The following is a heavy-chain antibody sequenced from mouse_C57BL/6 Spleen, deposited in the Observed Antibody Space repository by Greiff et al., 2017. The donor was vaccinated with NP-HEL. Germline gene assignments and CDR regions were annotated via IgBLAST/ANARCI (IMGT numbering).Heavy chain of an antibody. J-gene: IGHJ3*01. D-gene: IGHD2-3*01. V-gene: IGHV1-69*01. Sequence: VQLQQPGAELVMPGASVKLSCKASGYTFTSYWMHWVKQRPGQGLEWIGEIDPSDSYTNYNQKFKGKSTLTVDKSSSTAYMQLSILTSEDSAVYYCARKGIYDGYYAFAYWGQGTLVTVSA. CDR3: ARKGIYDGYYAFAY. CDR1: GYTFTSYW. CDR2: IDPSDSYT.